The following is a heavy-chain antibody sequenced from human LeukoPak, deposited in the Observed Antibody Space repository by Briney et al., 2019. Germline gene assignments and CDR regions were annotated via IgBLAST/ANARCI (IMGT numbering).Heavy chain of an antibody. CDR1: GYTFTSYG. J-gene: IGHJ4*02. CDR3: ARVSFYYGSGSSDDY. Sequence: ASVKVSCKASGYTFTSYGISWVRQAPGQGLEWMGWISAYNGSTNYAQKLQGRVTMTTDTSTSTAYMELRSLRSDDTAVYYCARVSFYYGSGSSDDYWGQGTLVTVSS. CDR2: ISAYNGST. D-gene: IGHD3-10*01. V-gene: IGHV1-18*01.